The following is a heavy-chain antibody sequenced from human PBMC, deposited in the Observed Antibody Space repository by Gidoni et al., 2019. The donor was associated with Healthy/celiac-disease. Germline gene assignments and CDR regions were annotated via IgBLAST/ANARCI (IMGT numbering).Heavy chain of an antibody. CDR1: GFTFSSYS. V-gene: IGHV3-21*01. CDR2: ISSSSSYI. J-gene: IGHJ4*02. D-gene: IGHD4-4*01. Sequence: CAASGFTFSSYSMNWVRQAPGKGLEWVSSISSSSSYIYYADSVKGRFTISRDNAKNSLYLQMNSLRAEDTAVYYCAREGGLQLFDYWGQGTLVTVSS. CDR3: AREGGLQLFDY.